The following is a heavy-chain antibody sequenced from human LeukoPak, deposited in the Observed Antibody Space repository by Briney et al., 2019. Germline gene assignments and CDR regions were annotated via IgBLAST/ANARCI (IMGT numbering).Heavy chain of an antibody. J-gene: IGHJ5*02. CDR3: ARGVSWFDP. V-gene: IGHV4-34*01. Sequence: SETLSLTCAVYGGSFSGYYWSWIRQPPGKGLEWIGEINHSGSTNYNPSLKSRVTISVDTSKNQFSLKLSSVTAADTAVYYCARGVSWFDPWGQGTLVTVSS. CDR1: GGSFSGYY. CDR2: INHSGST.